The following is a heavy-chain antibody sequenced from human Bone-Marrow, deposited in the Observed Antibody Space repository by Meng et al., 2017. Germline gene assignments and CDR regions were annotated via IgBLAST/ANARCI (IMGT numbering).Heavy chain of an antibody. V-gene: IGHV1-2*02. D-gene: IGHD3-22*01. CDR2: INPNSGTT. CDR3: ARGLVTMIVVDI. CDR1: GYRLTADY. Sequence: SVTVSCKASGYRLTADYMHWVRQAPGQGLEWMGWINPNSGTTVSTQKFQGRVTMTRDTSNSTSYMELSSLRSDDTAVYFCARGLVTMIVVDIWGQGTMVTVSS. J-gene: IGHJ3*02.